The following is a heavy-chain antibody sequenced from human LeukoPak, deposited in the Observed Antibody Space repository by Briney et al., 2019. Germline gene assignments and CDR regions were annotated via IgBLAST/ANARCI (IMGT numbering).Heavy chain of an antibody. V-gene: IGHV3-9*01. J-gene: IGHJ4*02. CDR1: GFTFDDYA. D-gene: IGHD1-26*01. Sequence: GGSLRLSCAASGFTFDDYAMHWVRHAPGKGLEWVSGISWKSGSIGYAGSVKGRFTISRDNAKNSLYLQMNSLRTEDTALYYCAKSTSGSYYNPYFDYWGQGTLVTVSS. CDR3: AKSTSGSYYNPYFDY. CDR2: ISWKSGSI.